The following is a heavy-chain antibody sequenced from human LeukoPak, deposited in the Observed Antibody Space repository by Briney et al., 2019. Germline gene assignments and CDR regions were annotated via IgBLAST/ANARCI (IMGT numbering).Heavy chain of an antibody. CDR2: IIPNFGTA. Sequence: ASVKVSCKASGRTFTTYAIIWVRQAPRHRLEGMGGIIPNFGTAIFAQKFHRRVTSSPDASTSTAYMKLSSLRSEDTAVYYCASGGRNYDFWSGYNGAFDIWGQGTMVTVSS. CDR3: ASGGRNYDFWSGYNGAFDI. CDR1: GRTFTTYA. J-gene: IGHJ3*02. D-gene: IGHD3-3*01. V-gene: IGHV1-69*01.